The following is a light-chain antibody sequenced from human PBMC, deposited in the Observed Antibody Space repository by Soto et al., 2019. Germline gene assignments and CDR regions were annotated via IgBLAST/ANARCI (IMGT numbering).Light chain of an antibody. CDR3: QSYDSSLSGYVV. Sequence: QSVLPQPPSVSGALGQRVTISCTGSSSNIGAGYDVHWYQQLPGTAPKLLIYGNSNRPSGVPDRFSGSKSGTSASLAITGLQAQDEADYYCQSYDSSLSGYVVFGGGTQLTVL. CDR2: GNS. CDR1: SSNIGAGYD. J-gene: IGLJ2*01. V-gene: IGLV1-40*01.